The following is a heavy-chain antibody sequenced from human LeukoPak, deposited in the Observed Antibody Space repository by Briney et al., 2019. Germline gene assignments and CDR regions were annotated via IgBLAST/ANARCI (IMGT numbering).Heavy chain of an antibody. J-gene: IGHJ4*02. CDR3: AREGSSGYYPY. Sequence: GGSLRLSCAASGFTFSSYWMHWVRQAPGKGLEWVAVISYDGSEKHYADPVKGRFTISRDNSKNTLYLQMNSLRAEDTAVYYCAREGSSGYYPYWGQGILVTVSS. D-gene: IGHD3-22*01. CDR2: ISYDGSEK. CDR1: GFTFSSYW. V-gene: IGHV3-30*03.